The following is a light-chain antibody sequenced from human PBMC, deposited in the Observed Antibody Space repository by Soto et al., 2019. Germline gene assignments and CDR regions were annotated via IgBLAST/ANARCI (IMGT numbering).Light chain of an antibody. V-gene: IGKV3-15*01. J-gene: IGKJ3*01. CDR3: QHYSNWPPG. CDR2: DAS. CDR1: QSISSN. Sequence: ETVMTQSPVTLSVSPGERATLSCRASQSISSNLAWYQQKPGQAPRLLISDASTRASGVPGRFSGSGSGTEFTLTISSLQSEDFAVYYCQHYSNWPPGFGPGTKVDIK.